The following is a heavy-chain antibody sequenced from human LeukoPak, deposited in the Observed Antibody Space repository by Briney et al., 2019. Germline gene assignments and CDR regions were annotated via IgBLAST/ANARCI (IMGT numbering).Heavy chain of an antibody. J-gene: IGHJ3*02. CDR1: GFPFSCYW. V-gene: IGHV3-30*03. CDR3: AREGHTSGFCGAFDI. CDR2: MSFDGSQ. D-gene: IGHD5-12*01. Sequence: GGSLRLSCVASGFPFSCYWMTWVRQAPGKGLEWVAGMSFDGSQYYVDSVKGRFTISRDNSGNTVFLHMTSLRPEDTAVYFCAREGHTSGFCGAFDIWGQGTTVTISS.